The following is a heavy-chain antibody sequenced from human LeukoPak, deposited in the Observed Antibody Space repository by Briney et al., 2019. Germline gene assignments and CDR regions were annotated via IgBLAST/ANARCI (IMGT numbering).Heavy chain of an antibody. CDR2: ISAYNGNT. J-gene: IGHJ4*02. Sequence: ASVKVSCKASGYTFTSYGISWVRQAPGQGLEWMGWISAYNGNTNYAQKLQGRVTMTRDTSVTTVSMDLTRLVSDDTAVYYCARAAYIGANSWPGYWGQGTLVSVSS. D-gene: IGHD1-26*01. CDR1: GYTFTSYG. V-gene: IGHV1-18*01. CDR3: ARAAYIGANSWPGY.